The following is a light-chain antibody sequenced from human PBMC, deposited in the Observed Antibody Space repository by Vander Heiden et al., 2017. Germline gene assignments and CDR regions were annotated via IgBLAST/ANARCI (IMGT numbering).Light chain of an antibody. V-gene: IGKV4-1*01. CDR3: QQYYSTPYT. CDR1: QSVIYSSNDKNY. J-gene: IGKJ2*01. Sequence: DIVMTQSPDSLAVSLGERATINCKSSQSVIYSSNDKNYLAWYQQKAGQPPKLLIYWASTRESGVPDRFSGSGSGTDFTLTISSLQADDVAVYYCQQYYSTPYTFGQGTKV. CDR2: WAS.